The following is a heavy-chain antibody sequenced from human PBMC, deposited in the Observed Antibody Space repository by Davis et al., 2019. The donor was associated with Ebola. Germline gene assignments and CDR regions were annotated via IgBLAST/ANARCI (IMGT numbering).Heavy chain of an antibody. Sequence: SLKISCAASGFTFDDYAMHWVRQAPGKGLEWVSGISWNSGSIGYADSVKGRFTISRDNAENSLYLQMNSLRAEDTALYYCAKAAAAGTGVFDYWGQGTLVTVSS. CDR3: AKAAAAGTGVFDY. CDR2: ISWNSGSI. J-gene: IGHJ4*02. D-gene: IGHD6-13*01. V-gene: IGHV3-9*01. CDR1: GFTFDDYA.